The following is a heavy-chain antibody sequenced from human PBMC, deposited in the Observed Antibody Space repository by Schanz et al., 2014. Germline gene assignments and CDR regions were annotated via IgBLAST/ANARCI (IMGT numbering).Heavy chain of an antibody. Sequence: EVQLLESGGTLVRPGGSLRLSCAASGFTFSTYAMAWVRQAPGKGLEWVSALSEGGGGTHYADSVRGRFTISSDSSKNTLYLQMSSLRADDTAVYYCAKAADWPVTRFDPWGQGTLVTVSS. V-gene: IGHV3-23*01. D-gene: IGHD3-9*01. J-gene: IGHJ5*02. CDR2: LSEGGGGT. CDR1: GFTFSTYA. CDR3: AKAADWPVTRFDP.